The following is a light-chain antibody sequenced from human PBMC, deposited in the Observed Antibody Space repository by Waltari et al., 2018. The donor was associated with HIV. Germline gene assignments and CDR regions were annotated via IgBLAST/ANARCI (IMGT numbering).Light chain of an antibody. Sequence: DIVLTQSPVTLSLSPGERATLSCRASQSVGTVLAWYQQRPGQAPRLLIYDASQRASGIPARFSGSGSGTDFTLTISSLEPEDFAVYYCQQRKSWPPVTFGGGTKVEIK. J-gene: IGKJ4*01. CDR2: DAS. CDR3: QQRKSWPPVT. CDR1: QSVGTV. V-gene: IGKV3-11*01.